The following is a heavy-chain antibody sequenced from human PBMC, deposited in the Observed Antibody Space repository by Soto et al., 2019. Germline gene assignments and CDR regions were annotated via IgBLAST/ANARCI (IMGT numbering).Heavy chain of an antibody. V-gene: IGHV1-46*01. Sequence: ASVKVSCKASGYMFTKSAMHWVRQAPGQGLERMGIINPSGGSTSYAQKFQGRVTMTRDTCTSTVYMELSSLSSEDTAVYYCARDQPETQMDIVVVPAAAGGYYYYGMGVRGQVTTVTGFS. CDR2: INPSGGST. D-gene: IGHD2-2*03. J-gene: IGHJ6*02. CDR1: GYMFTKSA. CDR3: ARDQPETQMDIVVVPAAAGGYYYYGMGV.